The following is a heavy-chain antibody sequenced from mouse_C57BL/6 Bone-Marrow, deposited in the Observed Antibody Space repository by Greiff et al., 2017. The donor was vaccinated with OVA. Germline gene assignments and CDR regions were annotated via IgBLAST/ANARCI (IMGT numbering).Heavy chain of an antibody. J-gene: IGHJ2*01. Sequence: QVQLQQPGAELVKPGASVKLSCKASGYTFTSYWMQWVKQRPGQGLEWIGEIDPSDSYTNYNQKFKGKATLTVDTSSSTAYMQLSSLASEDSAVYYCATRGGYYFDYWGQGTTLTVSS. CDR1: GYTFTSYW. CDR2: IDPSDSYT. CDR3: ATRGGYYFDY. V-gene: IGHV1-50*01.